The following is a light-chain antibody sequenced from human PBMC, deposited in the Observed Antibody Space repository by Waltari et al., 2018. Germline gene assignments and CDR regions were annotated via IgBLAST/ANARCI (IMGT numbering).Light chain of an antibody. CDR1: SSDVGGYNY. Sequence: QSALTQPASVSGSPGQSITISCTGTSSDVGGYNYVSWYQQHPGKAPKLMIYDVSNRAAGVSNRFSGSKSDNTASLTISGLQAEDEADYYCSSYTSSSTWVFGRGTKLTVL. CDR3: SSYTSSSTWV. CDR2: DVS. V-gene: IGLV2-14*01. J-gene: IGLJ3*02.